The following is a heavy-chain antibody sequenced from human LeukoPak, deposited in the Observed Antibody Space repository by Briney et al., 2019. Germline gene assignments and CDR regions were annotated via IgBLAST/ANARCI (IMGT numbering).Heavy chain of an antibody. V-gene: IGHV1-2*06. Sequence: ASVKVSCKASGYTFTGYYMHWVRQAPGQGLEWMGRINPNSGGTNYAQKFQGRVTMTRDTSISTAYMELSRLRSDDTAVYYCARGDNFWSGLAVWGKGTTVTVSS. CDR1: GYTFTGYY. D-gene: IGHD3-3*01. CDR3: ARGDNFWSGLAV. J-gene: IGHJ6*04. CDR2: INPNSGGT.